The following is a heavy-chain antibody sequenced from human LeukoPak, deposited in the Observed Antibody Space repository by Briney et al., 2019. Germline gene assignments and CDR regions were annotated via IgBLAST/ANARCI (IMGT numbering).Heavy chain of an antibody. V-gene: IGHV3-33*06. CDR2: IWYDGSNK. Sequence: GRSLRLSCAASGFTFSSYGMHWVRQAPGKGLEWVAVIWYDGSNKYYADSVKGRFTISRDNSKNTLYLQMNSLRAEDTAVYYCAKDGSPDYYDSSGYYCDYWGQGTLVTVSS. CDR1: GFTFSSYG. CDR3: AKDGSPDYYDSSGYYCDY. J-gene: IGHJ4*02. D-gene: IGHD3-22*01.